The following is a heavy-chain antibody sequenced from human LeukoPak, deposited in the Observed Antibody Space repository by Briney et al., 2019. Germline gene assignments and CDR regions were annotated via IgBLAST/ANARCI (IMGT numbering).Heavy chain of an antibody. CDR2: ISGSGLMT. Sequence: GGSLRLSCAASGFTFSDYAMTWVRQAPGKGLEWVATISGSGLMTYYADSVKGRFTVSGDNSKNTLYLQMGSPTAADTAVYYCAKDRSIGTYYTFDHWGQGTLVTVSS. V-gene: IGHV3-23*01. D-gene: IGHD1-26*01. J-gene: IGHJ4*02. CDR3: AKDRSIGTYYTFDH. CDR1: GFTFSDYA.